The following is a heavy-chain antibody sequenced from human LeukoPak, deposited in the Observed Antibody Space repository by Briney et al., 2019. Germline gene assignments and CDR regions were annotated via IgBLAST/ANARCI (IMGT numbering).Heavy chain of an antibody. CDR2: IYYSGTT. J-gene: IGHJ4*02. V-gene: IGHV4-59*01. D-gene: IGHD3-10*01. CDR3: ARYYYGSGSYYNIAYFDY. Sequence: SETLSLTCTVSGGPIRTYYWSWIRQPPGKGLEWIGYIYYSGTTHYNPSLKSRVTISLDTSNNHFSLRLSSVTAADTAVYYCARYYYGSGSYYNIAYFDYWGQGTLVTVSS. CDR1: GGPIRTYY.